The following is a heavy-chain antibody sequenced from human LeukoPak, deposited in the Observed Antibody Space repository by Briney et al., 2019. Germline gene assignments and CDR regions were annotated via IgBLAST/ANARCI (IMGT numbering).Heavy chain of an antibody. J-gene: IGHJ4*02. CDR1: GYSFTSYS. CDR2: ISAYNGNT. CDR3: ARLGEGIYGSGSSSWSFGY. Sequence: GASVTVPRTCSGYSFTSYSNSWVRQGPGQGLEWKGWISAYNGNTNYAQKLQGRVTMTTDTSTSTAYMELRSLRSDDTAVYYCARLGEGIYGSGSSSWSFGYWGQGTLVTVSS. D-gene: IGHD3-10*01. V-gene: IGHV1-18*04.